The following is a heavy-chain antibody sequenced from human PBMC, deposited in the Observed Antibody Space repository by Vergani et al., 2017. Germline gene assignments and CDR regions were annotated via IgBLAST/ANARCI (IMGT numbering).Heavy chain of an antibody. CDR1: GYTFTSYD. CDR3: AREDCSSTSCHYYFDY. V-gene: IGHV1-8*03. CDR2: MNPNSGNT. Sequence: QVQLVQSGAEVKKPGASVKVSCKASGYTFTSYDINWVRQATGQGLEWMGWMNPNSGNTGYAQKFQGRVTNTRNTSISTAYMELSSLRSEDTAVYYCAREDCSSTSCHYYFDYWGQGTLVTVSS. D-gene: IGHD2-2*01. J-gene: IGHJ4*02.